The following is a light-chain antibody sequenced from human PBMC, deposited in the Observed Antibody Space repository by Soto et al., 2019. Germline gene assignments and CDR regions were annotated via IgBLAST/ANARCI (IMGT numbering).Light chain of an antibody. Sequence: HSALTQPPSASGSPGQSVTISCTGTSSDVGGYNYVSWYQQHPGKAPKLMIYDVSNRPSGVSNRFSGSKSGNTASLTISGLQAEDEADYYCSSYTSSSTQVFGTGTKVTVL. CDR3: SSYTSSSTQV. CDR2: DVS. J-gene: IGLJ1*01. CDR1: SSDVGGYNY. V-gene: IGLV2-14*01.